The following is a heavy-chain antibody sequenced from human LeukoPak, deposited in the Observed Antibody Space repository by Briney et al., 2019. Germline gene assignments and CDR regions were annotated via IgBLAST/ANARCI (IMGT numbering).Heavy chain of an antibody. CDR2: ISNDGSKK. D-gene: IGHD5-18*01. V-gene: IGHV3-30*18. Sequence: GGSLRLSCAASGFTFSGYGMHWVRQAPGKGLEWVAVISNDGSKKYYADSVKGRFTISRDNSKNTLSLQVSSLRAEDTAVYYCAKDRYSYAFEYSDSWGQGTLVIVSS. J-gene: IGHJ4*02. CDR1: GFTFSGYG. CDR3: AKDRYSYAFEYSDS.